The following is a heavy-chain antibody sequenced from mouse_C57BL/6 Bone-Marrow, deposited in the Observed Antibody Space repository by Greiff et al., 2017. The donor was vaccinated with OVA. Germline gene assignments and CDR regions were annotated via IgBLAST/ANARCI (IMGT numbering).Heavy chain of an antibody. CDR1: GYSITSGYY. V-gene: IGHV3-6*01. Sequence: VQLQQPGPGLVKPSQSLSLTCSVTGYSITSGYYRNWIRQFPGNKLEWMGYISDDGSTNYNPTLKNRNSITRDTSKNQFFLKLNSVTTEDTATYYCAGDGTVDAMYYWGQGTSVTVSS. D-gene: IGHD1-1*02. CDR2: ISDDGST. CDR3: AGDGTVDAMYY. J-gene: IGHJ4*01.